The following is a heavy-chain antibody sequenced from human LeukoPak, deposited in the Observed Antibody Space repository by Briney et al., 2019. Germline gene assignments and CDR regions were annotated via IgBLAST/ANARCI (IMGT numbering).Heavy chain of an antibody. CDR3: ANRYCSSTSCYPGVFDY. V-gene: IGHV3-23*01. CDR2: ISGSGGST. D-gene: IGHD2-2*01. CDR1: GFSVGTNY. Sequence: PGGSLRLSCAASGFSVGTNYMTWVRQAPGKGLEWVSAISGSGGSTYYADSVKGRFTISRDNSKNTLYLQMNSLRAEDTAVYYCANRYCSSTSCYPGVFDYWGQGTLVTVSS. J-gene: IGHJ4*02.